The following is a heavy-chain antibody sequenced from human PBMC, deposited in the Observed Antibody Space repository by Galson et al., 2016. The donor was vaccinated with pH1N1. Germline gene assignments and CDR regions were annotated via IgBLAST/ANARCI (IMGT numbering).Heavy chain of an antibody. CDR1: GGSISSDSYF. Sequence: TLSLTCSVSGGSISSDSYFWTWIRQPPEKGLEWIGEINHSGTTNYNPSLKSRITMSVDTSKKQFSLQMSSVTAADTAIYYCARGRRMFGVIRLNWFDSWGQGTRVTVSS. CDR3: ARGRRMFGVIRLNWFDS. D-gene: IGHD3-3*01. CDR2: INHSGTT. J-gene: IGHJ5*01. V-gene: IGHV4-39*07.